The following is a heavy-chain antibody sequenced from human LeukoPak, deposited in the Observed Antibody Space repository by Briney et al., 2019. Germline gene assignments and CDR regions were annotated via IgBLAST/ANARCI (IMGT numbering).Heavy chain of an antibody. Sequence: SETLSLTCAVYGGSFSGYYWSWIRQPPGKGLEWIGEINHSGSTNYNPSLKGRVTISVDTSKNQFSLKLSSVTAADTAVYYCATYSGSYSVWGQGTLVTVSS. D-gene: IGHD1-26*01. CDR3: ATYSGSYSV. V-gene: IGHV4-34*01. J-gene: IGHJ4*02. CDR2: INHSGST. CDR1: GGSFSGYY.